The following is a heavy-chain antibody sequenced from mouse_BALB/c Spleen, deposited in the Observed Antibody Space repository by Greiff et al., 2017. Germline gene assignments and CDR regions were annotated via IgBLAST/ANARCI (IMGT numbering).Heavy chain of an antibody. D-gene: IGHD2-4*01. J-gene: IGHJ2*01. Sequence: ESGPGLVKPSQSLSLTCSVTGYSITSGYYWNWIRQFPGNKLEWMGYISYDGSNNYNPSLKNRISITRDTSKNQFFLKLNSVTTEDTATYYCARGEITTFFDYWGQGTTLTVSS. CDR1: GYSITSGYY. CDR2: ISYDGSN. V-gene: IGHV3-6*02. CDR3: ARGEITTFFDY.